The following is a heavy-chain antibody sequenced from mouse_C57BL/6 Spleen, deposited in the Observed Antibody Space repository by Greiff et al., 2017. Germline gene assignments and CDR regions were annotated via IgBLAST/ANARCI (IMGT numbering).Heavy chain of an antibody. CDR3: ARRAYYYGSSSWAY. CDR1: GYTFTGYW. D-gene: IGHD1-1*01. V-gene: IGHV1-9*01. J-gene: IGHJ3*01. CDR2: ILPGSGST. Sequence: VKLMESGAELMKPGASVKLSCKATGYTFTGYWIEWVKQRPGHGLEWIGEILPGSGSTNYNEKFKGKATFTADTSSNTAYMQLSSLTTEDSAIYYCARRAYYYGSSSWAYWGQGTLVTVSA.